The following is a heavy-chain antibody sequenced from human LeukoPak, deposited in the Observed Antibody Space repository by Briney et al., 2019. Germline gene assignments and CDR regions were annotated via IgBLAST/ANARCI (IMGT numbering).Heavy chain of an antibody. D-gene: IGHD2-2*03. Sequence: SETLSLTCTVSGDSISSYYWSWIRQPPGKGLEWIGYIYTSGGTNYIPSLKGRVTISIDTSKNQFSLKLSSVTAADSAVYYCARWISLAHLDYWGQGALVTVSS. CDR3: ARWISLAHLDY. J-gene: IGHJ4*02. V-gene: IGHV4-4*09. CDR2: IYTSGGT. CDR1: GDSISSYY.